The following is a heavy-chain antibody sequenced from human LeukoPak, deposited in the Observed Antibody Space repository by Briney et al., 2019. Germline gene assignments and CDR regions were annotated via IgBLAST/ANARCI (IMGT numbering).Heavy chain of an antibody. J-gene: IGHJ3*02. CDR3: AKVRSPRVTTAAFDI. D-gene: IGHD4-11*01. CDR1: GFTFDDYA. V-gene: IGHV3-9*03. CDR2: ISWNSGSI. Sequence: PGRSLRLSCAASGFTFDDYAMHWVRQAPGKGLEWVSGISWNSGSIGYADSVKGRFTISRDNAKNSLYLQMNSLRAEDMALYYCAKVRSPRVTTAAFDIWGQGTMVTVSS.